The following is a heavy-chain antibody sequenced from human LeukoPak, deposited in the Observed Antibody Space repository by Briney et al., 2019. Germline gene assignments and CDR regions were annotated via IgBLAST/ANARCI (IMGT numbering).Heavy chain of an antibody. CDR2: INHSGST. D-gene: IGHD3-16*02. Sequence: SETLSLTCAVYGGSFSGYYWSWIRQPPGKGLEWIGEINHSGSTNYNPSLKSRVTISVDTSKNQFSLKLSSVTAADTAVYYCAQGGAGELSFDYWGQGTLVTVSS. V-gene: IGHV4-34*01. J-gene: IGHJ4*02. CDR1: GGSFSGYY. CDR3: AQGGAGELSFDY.